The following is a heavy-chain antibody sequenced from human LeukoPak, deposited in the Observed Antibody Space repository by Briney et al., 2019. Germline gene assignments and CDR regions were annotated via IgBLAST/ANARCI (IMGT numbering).Heavy chain of an antibody. CDR3: ATVRYYYDSSGYYRPEYFQH. D-gene: IGHD3-22*01. V-gene: IGHV1-24*01. CDR1: GYTLTELS. J-gene: IGHJ1*01. CDR2: FDPEDGET. Sequence: ASVKVSCKVSGYTLTELSMHWVRQAPGKGLEWMGGFDPEDGETIYAQKFQGRVTMTEDTSTDTAYMELSSLRSEDTAVYYCATVRYYYDSSGYYRPEYFQHWGQGTLVTVSS.